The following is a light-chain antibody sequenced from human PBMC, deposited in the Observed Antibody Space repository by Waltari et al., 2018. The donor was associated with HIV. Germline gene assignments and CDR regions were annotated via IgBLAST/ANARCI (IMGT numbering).Light chain of an antibody. Sequence: VMTQSPLSLPVTPGEPASISCRSSQSLLHVNGNNYLDWYFQKPGQSPQVLIYMTFNRASGVPDRFSGSGSGTDFTLKISRLEAEDVGIYYCMQALQTPRTFGQGTKVEI. CDR3: MQALQTPRT. CDR1: QSLLHVNGNNY. J-gene: IGKJ1*01. CDR2: MTF. V-gene: IGKV2-28*01.